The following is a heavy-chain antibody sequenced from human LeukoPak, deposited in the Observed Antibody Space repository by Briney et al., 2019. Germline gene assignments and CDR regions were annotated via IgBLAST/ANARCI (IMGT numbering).Heavy chain of an antibody. D-gene: IGHD3-9*01. CDR3: ARGRNVLRYNYAFDI. Sequence: SETLSLTCTVSGGPISSYYWSWIRQPPGKGLEWIGYIYYSGSTNYNPSLKSRVTISVDTSKNQFSLKLSSVTAADTAVYYCARGRNVLRYNYAFDIWGQGTMVTVSS. V-gene: IGHV4-59*01. CDR1: GGPISSYY. J-gene: IGHJ3*02. CDR2: IYYSGST.